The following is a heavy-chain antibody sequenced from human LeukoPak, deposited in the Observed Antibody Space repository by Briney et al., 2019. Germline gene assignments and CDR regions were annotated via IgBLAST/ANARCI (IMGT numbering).Heavy chain of an antibody. D-gene: IGHD5-24*01. CDR1: GGSISSYY. CDR3: ARARWLQAPFDY. J-gene: IGHJ4*02. CDR2: IYASGST. Sequence: SETLSLTCTVSGGSISSYYWSWIRQPAGKGLEWIGRIYASGSTNYNPPLKSRVTMSVDTSKNQFSLKLSSVTAADTAVYYCARARWLQAPFDYWGQGTLVTVSS. V-gene: IGHV4-4*07.